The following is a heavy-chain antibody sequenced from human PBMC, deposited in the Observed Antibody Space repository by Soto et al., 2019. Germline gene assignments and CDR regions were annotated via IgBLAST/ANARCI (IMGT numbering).Heavy chain of an antibody. V-gene: IGHV4-59*01. Sequence: SETLSLTCTVSGGSISRYYWSWIRQPPGKELGWIGYIYYSGSTNYNPSLKSRVTISVDTSKNHFSLKLSSVTAADTDVYYCARGPASSSWYDYYGKDVWGQGTTVTVSS. CDR2: IYYSGST. CDR3: ARGPASSSWYDYYGKDV. CDR1: GGSISRYY. J-gene: IGHJ6*02. D-gene: IGHD6-13*01.